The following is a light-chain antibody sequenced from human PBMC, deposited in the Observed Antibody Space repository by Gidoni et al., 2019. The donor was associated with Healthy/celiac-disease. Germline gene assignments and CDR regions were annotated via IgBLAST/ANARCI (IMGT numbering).Light chain of an antibody. CDR1: QRISSY. CDR3: QQSYSTPLT. J-gene: IGKJ4*01. V-gene: IGKV1-39*01. Sequence: IQMPQSPSSLSASVGDRVTITCRASQRISSYLNWYQQKPGKAPQLLIYAASSLQSGVPSRFSGSGSATDFTLTSSRLQPEDFATYYCQQSYSTPLTYXGXTEVEIK. CDR2: AAS.